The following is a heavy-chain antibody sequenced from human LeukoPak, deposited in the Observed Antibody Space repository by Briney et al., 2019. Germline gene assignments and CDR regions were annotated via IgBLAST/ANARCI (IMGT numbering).Heavy chain of an antibody. D-gene: IGHD3-9*01. Sequence: PSETLSLTCTVSGGSISSYYWSWIRQPPGKGLEWIGDIYYSGSTNYNPSLKSRVTISVDTSKNQFSLKLSSVTAADTAVYYCARDSDISGLDYWGQGTLVTVSS. CDR3: ARDSDISGLDY. V-gene: IGHV4-59*01. CDR1: GGSISSYY. CDR2: IYYSGST. J-gene: IGHJ4*02.